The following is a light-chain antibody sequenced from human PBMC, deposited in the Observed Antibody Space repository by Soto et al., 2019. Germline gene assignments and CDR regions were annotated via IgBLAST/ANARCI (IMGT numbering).Light chain of an antibody. J-gene: IGLJ1*01. V-gene: IGLV2-23*02. CDR3: CSYAGSSXFYV. Sequence: QSALTQPASVSGSPGQSITISCTGTSSDVGSYNLVSWYQQHPGKAPKLMIYEVSKRPSGVSNRFSGSKSGNTASLTISGLQAEDEADYYCCSYAGSSXFYVFGTGTKVTVL. CDR2: EVS. CDR1: SSDVGSYNL.